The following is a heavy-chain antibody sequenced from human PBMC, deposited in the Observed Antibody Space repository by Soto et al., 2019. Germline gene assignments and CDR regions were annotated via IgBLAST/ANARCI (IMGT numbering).Heavy chain of an antibody. D-gene: IGHD4-17*01. V-gene: IGHV1-2*04. CDR3: ARDRTTVTTLVH. CDR1: GYTFTGYY. Sequence: ASVKVSCKASGYTFTGYYMHWVRQAPGQGLEWMGLINPNSGGTNYAQKFQGWVTMTRDTSTSTVYMELSSLRSEDTAVYYCARDRTTVTTLVHWGQGTLVTVSS. CDR2: INPNSGGT. J-gene: IGHJ4*02.